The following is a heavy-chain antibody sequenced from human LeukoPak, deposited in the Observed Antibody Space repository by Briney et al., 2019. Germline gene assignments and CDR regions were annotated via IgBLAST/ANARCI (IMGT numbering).Heavy chain of an antibody. V-gene: IGHV3-23*01. CDR3: ATPKRPREYFDY. CDR2: ISGSGGNT. D-gene: IGHD6-25*01. J-gene: IGHJ4*02. CDR1: GFTFSNNP. Sequence: SGGSLRLSCVGSGFTFSNNPLSWVRQAPGKGLGWVSAISGSGGNTYYADSVRGRFTISRDNSKNTLFLQMNTLRADDTAGYYCATPKRPREYFDYWGRGTLVTVSS.